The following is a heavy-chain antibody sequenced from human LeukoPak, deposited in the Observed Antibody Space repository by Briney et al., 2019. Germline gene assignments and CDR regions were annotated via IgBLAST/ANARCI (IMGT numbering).Heavy chain of an antibody. CDR1: GFTVSTFN. J-gene: IGHJ4*02. D-gene: IGHD4-11*01. CDR2: ISRSSAYI. V-gene: IGHV3-21*05. Sequence: GGSLRLSCAASGFTVSTFNMNWVRQAPGKGPEGVSYISRSSAYIHYADSVRGRFAISRDNAKSSVYLQMNSLRAEDTAIYYCARVWQDYTNVDYWGQGTLVTVSS. CDR3: ARVWQDYTNVDY.